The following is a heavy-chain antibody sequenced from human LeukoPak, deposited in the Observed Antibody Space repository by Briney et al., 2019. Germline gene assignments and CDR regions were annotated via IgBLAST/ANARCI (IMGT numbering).Heavy chain of an antibody. D-gene: IGHD3-16*02. CDR2: ISYDGSNK. CDR1: GFTFSSYG. Sequence: GGSLRLSCAASGFTFSSYGMHWVRQAPGKGLEWMAVISYDGSNKYYADSVKGRFTISRDNSKNTLYLQMNSLRAEDTAVYYCAKDVRRLRLGELSSTHDYWGQGTLVTVSS. J-gene: IGHJ4*02. V-gene: IGHV3-30*18. CDR3: AKDVRRLRLGELSSTHDY.